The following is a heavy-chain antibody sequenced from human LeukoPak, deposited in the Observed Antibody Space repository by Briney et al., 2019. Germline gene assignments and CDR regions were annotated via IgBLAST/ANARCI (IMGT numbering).Heavy chain of an antibody. Sequence: LGEPLKISWKGSGYSFTSYWIGWVRQMPGKGLKWMGIIYPGDSDTRYSPSFQGQVTISADKSISTAYLQWSSLKASDTAMYYCARQPTMTAPQLAYYYGMDVWGQGTTVTVSS. CDR3: ARQPTMTAPQLAYYYGMDV. V-gene: IGHV5-51*01. CDR1: GYSFTSYW. CDR2: IYPGDSDT. D-gene: IGHD3-22*01. J-gene: IGHJ6*02.